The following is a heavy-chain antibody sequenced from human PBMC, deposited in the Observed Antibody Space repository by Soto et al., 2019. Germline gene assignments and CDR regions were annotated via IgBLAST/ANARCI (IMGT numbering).Heavy chain of an antibody. D-gene: IGHD3-22*01. CDR3: ARRSYYDSSGYPVYYYYYGMDV. CDR2: IYYSGST. CDR1: GGSISSSSYY. J-gene: IGHJ6*02. Sequence: SETLSLTCTVSGGSISSSSYYWGWIRQPPGKGLGWIGSIYYSGSTYYNPSLKSRVTISVDTSKNQFSLKLSSVTAADTAVYYCARRSYYDSSGYPVYYYYYGMDVWGQGTTVTVSS. V-gene: IGHV4-39*01.